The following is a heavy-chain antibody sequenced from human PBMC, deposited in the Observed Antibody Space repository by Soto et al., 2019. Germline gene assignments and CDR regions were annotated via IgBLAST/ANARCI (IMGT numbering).Heavy chain of an antibody. Sequence: GGSLRLSCAASGFTFSSYGMHWVRQAPGKGLEWVAVIWYDGSNKYYADSVKGRFTISRDNSKNTLYLQMNSLRAEDTAVYYCARDLVAGLYFDYWGQGTLVTVSS. CDR3: ARDLVAGLYFDY. CDR2: IWYDGSNK. D-gene: IGHD6-19*01. J-gene: IGHJ4*02. V-gene: IGHV3-33*01. CDR1: GFTFSSYG.